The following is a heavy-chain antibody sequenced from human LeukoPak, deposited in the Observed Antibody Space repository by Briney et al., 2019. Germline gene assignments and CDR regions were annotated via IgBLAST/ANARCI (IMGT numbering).Heavy chain of an antibody. CDR2: ISGSGFST. J-gene: IGHJ4*02. CDR3: AKDLGYGSGP. V-gene: IGHV3-23*01. D-gene: IGHD3-10*01. CDR1: GVTFNDYY. Sequence: PGGSLRLSCAVSGVTFNDYYMSWIRQAPGKGLDWVSAISGSGFSTYYADSVKGRFTISRDNSKNTLYLQMNSLRADDTAVYYCAKDLGYGSGPWGQGTLVTVSS.